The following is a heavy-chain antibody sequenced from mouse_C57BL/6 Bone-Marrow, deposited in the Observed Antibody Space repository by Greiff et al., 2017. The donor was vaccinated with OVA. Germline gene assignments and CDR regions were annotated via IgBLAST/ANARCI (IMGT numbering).Heavy chain of an antibody. J-gene: IGHJ2*01. CDR1: GYTFTSYW. CDR3: ARIHYYGSSTDY. Sequence: QVQLKQSGAELVKPGASVKMSCKASGYTFTSYWITWVKQRPGQGLEWIGDIYPGSGSTNYNEKFKSKATLTVEKSSSTAYMQLSSLTSDDSAVYYCARIHYYGSSTDYWGQGTTLTVSS. V-gene: IGHV1-55*01. CDR2: IYPGSGST. D-gene: IGHD1-1*01.